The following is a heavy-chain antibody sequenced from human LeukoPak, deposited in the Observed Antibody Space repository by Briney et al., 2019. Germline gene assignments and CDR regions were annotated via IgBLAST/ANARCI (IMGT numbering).Heavy chain of an antibody. V-gene: IGHV3-23*01. Sequence: GGSLRLSCAASGFTFSSYAMSWIRHAPGKGLEWVSAISGSGGSTYYADSVKGRFTISRDNSKNTLYLQMNSLRAEDTAVYYCAKGRGQQLVYYFDYWGQGTLVTVSS. CDR2: ISGSGGST. CDR1: GFTFSSYA. CDR3: AKGRGQQLVYYFDY. D-gene: IGHD6-13*01. J-gene: IGHJ4*02.